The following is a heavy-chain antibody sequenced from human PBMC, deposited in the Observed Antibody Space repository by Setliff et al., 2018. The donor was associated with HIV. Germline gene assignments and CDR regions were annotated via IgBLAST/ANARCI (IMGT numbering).Heavy chain of an antibody. J-gene: IGHJ4*02. Sequence: PGESLKISCKVSGYDFTNYWIVWVRQMPGSGLEWMGTINPGDSDTTYSPSFRGQVTMPVDKSITTAYLQWSSLKASDTGIYYCARRGWGGGWYPDYWGQGTLVTVSS. CDR2: INPGDSDT. CDR1: GYDFTNYW. V-gene: IGHV5-51*01. D-gene: IGHD6-19*01. CDR3: ARRGWGGGWYPDY.